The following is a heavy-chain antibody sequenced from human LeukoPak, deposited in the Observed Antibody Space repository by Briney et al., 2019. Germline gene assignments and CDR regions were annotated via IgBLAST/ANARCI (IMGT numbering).Heavy chain of an antibody. J-gene: IGHJ3*02. D-gene: IGHD2-15*01. CDR3: AREIYCRGGSCLARGDAFDI. V-gene: IGHV4-4*07. CDR1: GASISSYC. Sequence: SETLSLTCTVSGASISSYCWSWIRQPAGKGLEWIGRIYTSGSTNYNPSLKSRVTMSVDTSKTQFSLKLSSVTAADTAVYYCAREIYCRGGSCLARGDAFDIWGQGTMVTVSS. CDR2: IYTSGST.